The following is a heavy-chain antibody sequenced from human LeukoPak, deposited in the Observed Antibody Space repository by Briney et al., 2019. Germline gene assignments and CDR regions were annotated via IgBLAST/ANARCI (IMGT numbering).Heavy chain of an antibody. CDR3: ARVAFPQGGSSYYFDY. CDR2: ISYDGSNK. J-gene: IGHJ4*02. CDR1: GFTFSSYA. V-gene: IGHV3-30-3*01. Sequence: GRSLRLSCAASGFTFSSYAMHWVRQAPGKGLEWVAVISYDGSNKYYADSVKGRFTISRDNSKNTLYLQMNSLRAEDTAVYYCARVAFPQGGSSYYFDYWGRGTLVTVSS. D-gene: IGHD2-15*01.